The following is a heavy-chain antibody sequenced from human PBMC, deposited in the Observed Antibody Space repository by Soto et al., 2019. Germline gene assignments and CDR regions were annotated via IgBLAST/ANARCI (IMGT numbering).Heavy chain of an antibody. D-gene: IGHD3-10*01. CDR1: GGSFSGYY. CDR3: ERDKITSLFDY. CDR2: INHSGST. V-gene: IGHV4-34*01. J-gene: IGHJ4*02. Sequence: SETLSLTCAVYGGSFSGYYWTWIRQPPGTGLEWIGEINHSGSTNYNPSLKSRVTISVDTSKNQFSLKLTSVTAADTAVYYCERDKITSLFDYWGQGTLVTVSS.